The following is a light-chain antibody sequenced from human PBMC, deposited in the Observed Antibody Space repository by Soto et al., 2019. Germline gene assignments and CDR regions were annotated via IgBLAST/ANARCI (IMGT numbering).Light chain of an antibody. CDR2: RNN. J-gene: IGLJ3*02. Sequence: QSVLTQPPSASGTPGQRVTISCSGSSSNIGSNYVYWYQQLPGTAPKLLIYRNNQRPSGVPDRFSGSKSGTSASLAISGLRSEDEADYYCAAWDDSLSGLFGGGTKVTVL. CDR1: SSNIGSNY. V-gene: IGLV1-47*01. CDR3: AAWDDSLSGL.